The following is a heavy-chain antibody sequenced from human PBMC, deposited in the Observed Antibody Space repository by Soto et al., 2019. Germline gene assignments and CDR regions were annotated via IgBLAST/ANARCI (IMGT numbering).Heavy chain of an antibody. D-gene: IGHD1-26*01. CDR3: ARERGSYSSVWFDP. CDR1: GGSISSYY. J-gene: IGHJ5*02. CDR2: IYYSGST. V-gene: IGHV4-59*01. Sequence: SETLSLTCTVSGGSISSYYWSWIRQPPGKGLEWIGYIYYSGSTNYNPSLKSRVTISVDTSKNQFSLKLSSVTAADTAVYYCARERGSYSSVWFDPWGQGTLVTVSS.